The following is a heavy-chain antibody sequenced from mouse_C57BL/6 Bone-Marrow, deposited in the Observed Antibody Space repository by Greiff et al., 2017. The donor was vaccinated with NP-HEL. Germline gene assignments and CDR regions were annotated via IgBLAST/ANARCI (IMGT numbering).Heavy chain of an antibody. CDR2: ISDGGSYT. V-gene: IGHV5-4*01. Sequence: EVKLMESGGGLVKPGGSLKLSCAASGFTFSSYAMSWVRQTPEKRLEWVATISDGGSYTYYPANVKGRFTISRDNAKNNLYLQMSHLKSEDTAMYYCARDDDYYYFDYWGQGTTLTVSS. CDR3: ARDDDYYYFDY. CDR1: GFTFSSYA. J-gene: IGHJ2*01. D-gene: IGHD2-3*01.